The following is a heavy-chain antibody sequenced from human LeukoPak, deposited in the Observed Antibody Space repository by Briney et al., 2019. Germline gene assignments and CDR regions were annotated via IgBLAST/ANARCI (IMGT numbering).Heavy chain of an antibody. Sequence: ASVKVSCKASGYTFTGYYMHWVRQAPGQGLEWMGWINPNSGGTNYAQKFQGRVTMTRDTSISTAYMELSRLRSDDTAVYYCARVARDTYYYDSSGDTTDYWGQGTLVTVSS. D-gene: IGHD3-22*01. V-gene: IGHV1-2*02. CDR3: ARVARDTYYYDSSGDTTDY. J-gene: IGHJ4*02. CDR1: GYTFTGYY. CDR2: INPNSGGT.